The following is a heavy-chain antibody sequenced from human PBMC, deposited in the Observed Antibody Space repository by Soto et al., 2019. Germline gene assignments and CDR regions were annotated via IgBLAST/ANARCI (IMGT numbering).Heavy chain of an antibody. CDR1: GGSISSYY. CDR3: ARVRGDSLGPTGTTGWYYYYYYMDV. V-gene: IGHV4-59*01. Sequence: SETLSLTCTVSGGSISSYYWSWIRQPPGKGLEWIGYIYYSGSTNYNPSLKSRVTISVDTSKNQFSLKLSSVTAADTAVYYCARVRGDSLGPTGTTGWYYYYYYMDVWGKGTTVTVSS. J-gene: IGHJ6*03. CDR2: IYYSGST. D-gene: IGHD1-7*01.